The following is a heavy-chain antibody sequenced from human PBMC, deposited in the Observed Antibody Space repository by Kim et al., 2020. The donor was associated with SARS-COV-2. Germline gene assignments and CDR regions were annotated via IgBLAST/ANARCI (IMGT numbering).Heavy chain of an antibody. Sequence: GESLKISFKGSGYSFTSYWIGWVRQMPGKGLEWMGIIYPGDSDTRYSPSFQGQVTISADKSISTAYLQWSSLKASDTAMYYCARGDCSSCPRPYYFDYWGQGTLVTVSS. D-gene: IGHD6-13*01. CDR3: ARGDCSSCPRPYYFDY. CDR1: GYSFTSYW. J-gene: IGHJ4*02. V-gene: IGHV5-51*01. CDR2: IYPGDSDT.